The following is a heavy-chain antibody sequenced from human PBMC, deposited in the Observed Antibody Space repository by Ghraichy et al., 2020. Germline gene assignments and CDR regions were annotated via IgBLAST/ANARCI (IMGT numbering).Heavy chain of an antibody. Sequence: SLRLSCAASGFTFSSYSMNWVRQAPGKGLEWVSSISSSSSYIYYADSVKGRFTISRDNAKNSLYLQMNSLRAEDTAVYYCARDQGSSSSYYYGMDVWGQGTTVTVSS. CDR1: GFTFSSYS. CDR3: ARDQGSSSSYYYGMDV. D-gene: IGHD6-6*01. CDR2: ISSSSSYI. V-gene: IGHV3-21*01. J-gene: IGHJ6*02.